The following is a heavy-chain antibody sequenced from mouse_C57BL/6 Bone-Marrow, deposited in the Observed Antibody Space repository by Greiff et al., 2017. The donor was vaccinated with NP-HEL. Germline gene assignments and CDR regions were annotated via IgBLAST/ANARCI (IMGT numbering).Heavy chain of an antibody. CDR3: ARGSTVVATGGWYFDV. CDR1: GYSITSGYY. CDR2: ISYDGSN. D-gene: IGHD1-1*01. V-gene: IGHV3-6*01. J-gene: IGHJ1*03. Sequence: DVQLQESGPGLVKPSQSLSLTCSVTGYSITSGYYWNWIRQFPGNKLEWMGYISYDGSNNYNPSLKNRISITRDTSKNQFFLKLNSVTTEDTATYYCARGSTVVATGGWYFDVWGTGTTVTVSS.